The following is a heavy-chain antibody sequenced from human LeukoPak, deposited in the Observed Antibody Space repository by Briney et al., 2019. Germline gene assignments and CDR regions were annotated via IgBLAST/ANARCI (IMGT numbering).Heavy chain of an antibody. CDR3: AKAGYSSSWYRNFDY. CDR1: GFTFSNYG. J-gene: IGHJ4*02. CDR2: ISASGGST. Sequence: GGSLRLSCAASGFTFSNYGMSWVRQAPGKGLDWVSGISASGGSTYYADSVKGRFTISRDNYKNTLYLQMNSLRAEDTAVYYCAKAGYSSSWYRNFDYWGQGTLVTVSS. D-gene: IGHD6-13*01. V-gene: IGHV3-23*01.